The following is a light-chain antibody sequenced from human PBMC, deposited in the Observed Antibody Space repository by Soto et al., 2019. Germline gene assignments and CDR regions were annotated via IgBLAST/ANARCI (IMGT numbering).Light chain of an antibody. J-gene: IGKJ1*01. CDR1: QSLVYSNGNTY. Sequence: DVVMTQSPLSLPVTLGQPASISCRSSQSLVYSNGNTYLHWFYQRPGQSPRRLIYKVSNRDSGVPDRFSGSGSGTDFTLTISGVEAYDVGVYYCMQGTHWPPTFGQGTKVEIK. CDR2: KVS. V-gene: IGKV2-30*01. CDR3: MQGTHWPPT.